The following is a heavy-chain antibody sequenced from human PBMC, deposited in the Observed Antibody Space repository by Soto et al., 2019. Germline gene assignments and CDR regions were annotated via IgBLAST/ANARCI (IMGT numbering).Heavy chain of an antibody. Sequence: QVQLQESGPGLVKPSQTLSLTCTVSGGSISSGDYYWSWIRQPPGKGLEWIGYIYYSGSTYYNPSLKSRVTISVDTSKNQLSLKLSSVTAADTAVYYCARGLSYYDSSGYYYVHYFDYWGQGTLVTVSS. CDR3: ARGLSYYDSSGYYYVHYFDY. CDR1: GGSISSGDYY. J-gene: IGHJ4*02. V-gene: IGHV4-30-4*01. CDR2: IYYSGST. D-gene: IGHD3-22*01.